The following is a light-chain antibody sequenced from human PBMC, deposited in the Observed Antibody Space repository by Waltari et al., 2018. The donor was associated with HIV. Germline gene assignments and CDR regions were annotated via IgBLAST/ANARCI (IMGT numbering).Light chain of an antibody. CDR2: EVT. J-gene: IGLJ1*01. CDR3: YSYSDTSSSYV. Sequence: HSALTQPASVSGSPRQSSTISCTGTSTDVGNFNLVSWYQQYPGKAPKLLIYEVTTRPLGASNRFSASKSGNTASLTISGLRAEDEADYYCYSYSDTSSSYVFGTGTKVTVL. CDR1: STDVGNFNL. V-gene: IGLV2-23*02.